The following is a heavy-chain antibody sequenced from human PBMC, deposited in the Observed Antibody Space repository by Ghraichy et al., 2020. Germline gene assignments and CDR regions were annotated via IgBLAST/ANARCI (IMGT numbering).Heavy chain of an antibody. CDR2: IYYSGST. V-gene: IGHV4-30-4*01. D-gene: IGHD6-19*01. J-gene: IGHJ5*02. Sequence: SLNISCTVSGGSISSGDYYWSWIRQPPGKGLEWIGYIYYSGSTYYNPSLKSRVTISVDTSKNQFSLKLSSVTAADTAVYYCARDLISSGNWFDPWGQGTLVTVSS. CDR1: GGSISSGDYY. CDR3: ARDLISSGNWFDP.